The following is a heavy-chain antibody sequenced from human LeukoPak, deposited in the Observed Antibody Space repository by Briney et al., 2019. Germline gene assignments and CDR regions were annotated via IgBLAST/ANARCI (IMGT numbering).Heavy chain of an antibody. Sequence: PLETLSLTRTVSVGSISSSRYYWGWIRQPPGKGREWIGSVYLSGSTYYNPSLKARSTTSVDTPKNQFSLKLTSLFAPDTAVSSCARAEYYVFWSGYPPRGAFDIWGEGTMVTVSS. CDR1: VGSISSSRYY. J-gene: IGHJ3*02. CDR2: VYLSGST. D-gene: IGHD3-3*01. CDR3: ARAEYYVFWSGYPPRGAFDI. V-gene: IGHV4-39*01.